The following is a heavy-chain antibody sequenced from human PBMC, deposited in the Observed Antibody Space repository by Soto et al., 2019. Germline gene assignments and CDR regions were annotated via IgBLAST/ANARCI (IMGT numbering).Heavy chain of an antibody. J-gene: IGHJ3*02. D-gene: IGHD6-19*01. CDR1: GYTYTGNY. CDR3: ARARSSGWYRDAFDI. V-gene: IGHV1-2*04. CDR2: INPNSGGT. Sequence: SVKVTCKDSGYTYTGNYRHWVRQAPGQGLEWMGWINPNSGGTNYAQKFQGWVTMTRDTSISTAYMELSRLRSDDTAVYYCARARSSGWYRDAFDIWGQGTMVTVSS.